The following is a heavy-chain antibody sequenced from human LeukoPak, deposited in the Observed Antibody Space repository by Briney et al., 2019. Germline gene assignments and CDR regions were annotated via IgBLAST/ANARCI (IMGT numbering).Heavy chain of an antibody. V-gene: IGHV3-30*04. J-gene: IGHJ4*02. Sequence: PGGSLRLSCAASGFTFNTYAMHWVRQAPGRGREWVAVISYDGSDKYYGDSVKGSSSISRDNSKNTVLMQMNSPRTEDKAVYYGARSVNFGYHDYWGQGTLVTVSS. CDR1: GFTFNTYA. D-gene: IGHD3-22*01. CDR3: ARSVNFGYHDY. CDR2: ISYDGSDK.